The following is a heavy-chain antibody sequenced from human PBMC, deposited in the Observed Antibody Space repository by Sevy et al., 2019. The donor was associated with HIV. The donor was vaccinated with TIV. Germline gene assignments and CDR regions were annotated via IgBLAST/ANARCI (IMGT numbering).Heavy chain of an antibody. V-gene: IGHV3-30-3*01. CDR1: GFIFGSYA. D-gene: IGHD6-13*01. J-gene: IGHJ4*02. Sequence: GGSLRLSCAASGFIFGSYAMNWVRQAPGKGLEWVAVISYDGSHKYYADSVKGRFTISRDSSKNTLYLQMHSLRTDDTAVYYCARDHGSSWSSFDYWGQGTLVTVSS. CDR2: ISYDGSHK. CDR3: ARDHGSSWSSFDY.